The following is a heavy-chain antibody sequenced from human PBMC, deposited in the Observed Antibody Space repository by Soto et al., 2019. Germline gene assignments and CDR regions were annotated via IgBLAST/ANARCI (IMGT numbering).Heavy chain of an antibody. Sequence: QVQLVESGGGVVQPGRSLRLSCAASGFTFSSYGMHWVRQAPGKGLEWVAVIWYDGSNKYYADSVKGRFTISRDNSKNTLYLQMTSLRAEDTAVYYCARDGAYCSGGSCYKYYFDSWGQGTLVTVSS. V-gene: IGHV3-33*01. CDR2: IWYDGSNK. J-gene: IGHJ4*02. D-gene: IGHD2-15*01. CDR3: ARDGAYCSGGSCYKYYFDS. CDR1: GFTFSSYG.